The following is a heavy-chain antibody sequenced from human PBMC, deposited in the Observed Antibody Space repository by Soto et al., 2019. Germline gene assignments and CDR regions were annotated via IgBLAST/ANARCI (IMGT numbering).Heavy chain of an antibody. Sequence: EVQLVESGGGLLQPGGSLRLSCAVSGSTFSNDWMHWVRQAPGKGLVWVSHINSDGSSTNYADFVKGRFTIARDTAKNTVYLQMNSLRADDTAVYYCARDRSYSLDVWGQGTTVTVSS. V-gene: IGHV3-74*01. CDR1: GSTFSNDW. J-gene: IGHJ6*02. CDR2: INSDGSST. CDR3: ARDRSYSLDV.